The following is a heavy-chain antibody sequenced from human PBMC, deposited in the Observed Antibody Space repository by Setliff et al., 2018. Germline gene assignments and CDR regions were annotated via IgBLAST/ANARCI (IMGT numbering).Heavy chain of an antibody. V-gene: IGHV4-59*08. CDR1: GGSINNYY. Sequence: SETLSLTCTVSGGSINNYYWSWIRQPAGKGLEWIGYVYYSGIANYSPSLKSRLTLSVDTSKNQVSLNLRSVTAADTAVYYCARTGTYRYFDYWGQGTQVTVSS. D-gene: IGHD1-1*01. J-gene: IGHJ4*02. CDR2: VYYSGIA. CDR3: ARTGTYRYFDY.